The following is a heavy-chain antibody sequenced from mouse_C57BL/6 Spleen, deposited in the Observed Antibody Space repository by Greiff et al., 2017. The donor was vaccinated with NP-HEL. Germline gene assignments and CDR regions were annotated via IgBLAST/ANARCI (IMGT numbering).Heavy chain of an antibody. J-gene: IGHJ4*01. D-gene: IGHD3-2*02. CDR2: IYPRSGNS. CDR1: GYTFTSYG. Sequence: QVQLKESGAELARPGASVKLSCKASGYTFTSYGISWVKQRTGQGLEWIGEIYPRSGNSYYNEKFKGKATLPAGKSSSTAYMELRSLTSEYSAVYFCARPTAKSTHYYAMDYWGQGTSVTVSS. CDR3: ARPTAKSTHYYAMDY. V-gene: IGHV1-81*01.